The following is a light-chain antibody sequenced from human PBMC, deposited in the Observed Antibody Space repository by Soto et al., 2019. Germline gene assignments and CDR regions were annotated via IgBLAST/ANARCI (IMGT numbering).Light chain of an antibody. V-gene: IGLV1-40*01. J-gene: IGLJ3*02. CDR2: SNS. CDR3: QSFDNILSGRV. Sequence: QSVLTQPPSVSGAPGQRVTISCTGSNSNIGASYDVHWYRQLPGTAPKLLISSNSNRPSGVPDRFSASKSGISASLAITGLQTEDEADYYCQSFDNILSGRVFGGGTKLTVL. CDR1: NSNIGASYD.